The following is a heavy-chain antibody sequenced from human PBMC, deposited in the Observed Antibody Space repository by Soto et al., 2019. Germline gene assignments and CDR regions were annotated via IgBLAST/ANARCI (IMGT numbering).Heavy chain of an antibody. J-gene: IGHJ3*02. CDR1: GYTFTSYD. CDR3: ARGTYYDYIWGSYRPGDAFDI. CDR2: MNPNSGNT. V-gene: IGHV1-8*01. D-gene: IGHD3-16*02. Sequence: QVQLVQSGAEVKKPGASVKVSCKASGYTFTSYDINWVRQATGQGLEWMGWMNPNSGNTGYAQKFQGRVTMTRNTSRSTAYMELSSLRSEDTAVYYCARGTYYDYIWGSYRPGDAFDIWGQGTMVTVSS.